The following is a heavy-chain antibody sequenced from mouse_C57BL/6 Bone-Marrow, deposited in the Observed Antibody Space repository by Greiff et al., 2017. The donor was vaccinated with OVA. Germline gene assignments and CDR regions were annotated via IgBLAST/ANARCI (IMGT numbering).Heavy chain of an antibody. J-gene: IGHJ4*01. V-gene: IGHV14-4*01. CDR1: GFNIKDDY. CDR3: TRGVYYSNSCAMDY. Sequence: EVQLQESGAELVRPGASVKLSCTASGFNIKDDYMHWVKQRPEQGLEWIGWIDPENGDTEYASKFQGKATITADTSSNTAYLQLSSLTSEDTAVYYCTRGVYYSNSCAMDYGGQGTSDTVSS. D-gene: IGHD2-5*01. CDR2: IDPENGDT.